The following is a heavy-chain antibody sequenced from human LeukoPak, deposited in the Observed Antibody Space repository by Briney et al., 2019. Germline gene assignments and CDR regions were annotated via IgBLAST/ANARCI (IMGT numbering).Heavy chain of an antibody. CDR3: ARVNYDILTGYYLDY. Sequence: SETLSLTCTVSGGSISGHYWSWIRQPPGKGLEWIGYIYYSGSTNYNPSLKIRVTISVDTSKNQFSLRLSSVTAADTAVYYCARVNYDILTGYYLDYWGQGTLVTVSS. D-gene: IGHD3-9*01. CDR2: IYYSGST. V-gene: IGHV4-59*08. J-gene: IGHJ4*02. CDR1: GGSISGHY.